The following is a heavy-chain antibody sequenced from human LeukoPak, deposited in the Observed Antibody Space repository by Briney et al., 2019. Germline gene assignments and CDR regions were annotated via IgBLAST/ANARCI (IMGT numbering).Heavy chain of an antibody. J-gene: IGHJ4*02. CDR2: IWYDGSNK. CDR3: ARALSTAARTTQFDY. Sequence: GGSLRLSCAASGFTFDDYAMHWVRQAPGKGLEWVAVIWYDGSNKYYADSVKGRFTISRDNSKNTLYLQMNSLRAEDTAVYYCARALSTAARTTQFDYWGQGTLVTVSS. D-gene: IGHD6-6*01. V-gene: IGHV3-33*08. CDR1: GFTFDDYA.